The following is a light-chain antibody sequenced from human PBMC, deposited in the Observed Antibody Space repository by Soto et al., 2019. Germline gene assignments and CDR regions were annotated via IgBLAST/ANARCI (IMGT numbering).Light chain of an antibody. V-gene: IGKV3-20*01. CDR3: QQYSSSPRYT. CDR1: QSVSSSY. J-gene: IGKJ2*01. CDR2: GAS. Sequence: EIVLTQSPGTLSLSPGERATLSCRASQSVSSSYLAWYQQKPGQAPRLLIYGASSRATGIPVRFSGSGSGTDFTLTISRLEPEDFAVYYCQQYSSSPRYTFGQGTKLEIK.